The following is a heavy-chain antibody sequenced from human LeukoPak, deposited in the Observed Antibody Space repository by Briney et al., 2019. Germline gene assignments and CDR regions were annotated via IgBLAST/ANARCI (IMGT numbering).Heavy chain of an antibody. D-gene: IGHD2-15*01. V-gene: IGHV4-34*01. J-gene: IGHJ4*02. CDR1: GGSFSGYY. CDR2: INHSGST. CDR3: ARGVAVVSYDY. Sequence: PSGTLSLTCAVYGGSFSGYYWSWIRQPPGKGLEWIGEINHSGSTNYNPSLKSRVTISVDTSKNQFSLKLSSVTAADTAVYYCARGVAVVSYDYWGQGTLVTVSS.